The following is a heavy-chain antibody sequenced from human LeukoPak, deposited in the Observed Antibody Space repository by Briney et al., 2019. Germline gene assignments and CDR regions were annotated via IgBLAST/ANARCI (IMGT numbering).Heavy chain of an antibody. V-gene: IGHV1-3*03. Sequence: GASVKVSCKASGYTFTSYAMHWVRQAPGQRLEWMGWINAGNGNTKYSQEFQGRVTITRDTSASTAYMELSSLRSEDTAVYYCASGPELNNYYYYMDVWGKGTTVTVSS. D-gene: IGHD1-7*01. CDR3: ASGPELNNYYYYMDV. J-gene: IGHJ6*03. CDR2: INAGNGNT. CDR1: GYTFTSYA.